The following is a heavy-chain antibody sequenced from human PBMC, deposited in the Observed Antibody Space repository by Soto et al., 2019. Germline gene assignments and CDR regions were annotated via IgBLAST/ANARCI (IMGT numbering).Heavy chain of an antibody. CDR1: GFTFSSYG. J-gene: IGHJ4*02. Sequence: GGSLRLCCAASGFTFSSYGMHWVRQAPGKGLEWVAVISYDGSNKYYADSVKGRFTISRDNSKNTLYLQMNSLRAEDTAVYYCAKDGRKTTVTTLDYWGQGTLVTVSS. D-gene: IGHD4-17*01. CDR3: AKDGRKTTVTTLDY. V-gene: IGHV3-30*18. CDR2: ISYDGSNK.